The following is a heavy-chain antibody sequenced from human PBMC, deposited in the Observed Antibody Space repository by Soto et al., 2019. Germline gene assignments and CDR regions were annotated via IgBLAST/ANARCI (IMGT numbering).Heavy chain of an antibody. J-gene: IGHJ4*02. Sequence: QVQLVESGGGVVQPGRSLRLSCAASGFTFSSYGMHWVRQAPGKGLEWVAVISYDGSNKYYADSVKGRFTISRDNSKNTLYLQMNSLRAEDTAVYYCAKDDDVWGAGPYGSGRQQIDYGGQGALVTVSS. CDR2: ISYDGSNK. V-gene: IGHV3-30*18. CDR3: AKDDDVWGAGPYGSGRQQIDY. D-gene: IGHD3-10*01. CDR1: GFTFSSYG.